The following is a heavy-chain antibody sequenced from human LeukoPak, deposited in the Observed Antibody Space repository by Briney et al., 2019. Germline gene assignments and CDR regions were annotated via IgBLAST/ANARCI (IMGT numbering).Heavy chain of an antibody. D-gene: IGHD5-18*01. CDR1: GFTFSTCA. Sequence: GGSLRLSCAASGFTFSTCAMHWVRQAPGRGLEWVAFISDDGSNKYYADSVKGRFTISRDNSKNTLYLQMNSLRTEDTAVYYCARDQVQLWDYYYYYMDVWGKGTTVTVSS. V-gene: IGHV3-30*04. CDR3: ARDQVQLWDYYYYYMDV. J-gene: IGHJ6*03. CDR2: ISDDGSNK.